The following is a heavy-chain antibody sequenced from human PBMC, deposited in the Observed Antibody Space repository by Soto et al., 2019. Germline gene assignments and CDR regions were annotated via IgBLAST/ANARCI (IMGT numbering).Heavy chain of an antibody. J-gene: IGHJ4*02. CDR1: GYTLSELS. CDR3: ATAYYYDNSGYYSWRFDY. Sequence: ASVKVSCKVSGYTLSELSMHWVRQAPGKGFEWMGGFDPEDGETIYARNFQGRVTMTEDTSTAYMELSSLRSEDTAVYYCATAYYYDNSGYYSWRFDYWGQGTLVTVSS. V-gene: IGHV1-24*01. D-gene: IGHD3-22*01. CDR2: FDPEDGET.